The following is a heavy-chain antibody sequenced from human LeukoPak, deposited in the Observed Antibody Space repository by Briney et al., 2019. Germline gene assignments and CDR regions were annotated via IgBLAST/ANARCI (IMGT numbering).Heavy chain of an antibody. CDR3: ARVSEDYSSGWYEEYFQY. CDR1: GSTFSRYG. CDR2: IWYDGSKK. D-gene: IGHD6-19*01. Sequence: PGGSLRLSCAASGSTFSRYGMHWVRQAPGKGLEWVAVIWYDGSKKNYADSVKGRFTISRDNSKNTLNLQMTSLRAEDTAVYYCARVSEDYSSGWYEEYFQYWGQGTLVIVSS. V-gene: IGHV3-33*01. J-gene: IGHJ1*01.